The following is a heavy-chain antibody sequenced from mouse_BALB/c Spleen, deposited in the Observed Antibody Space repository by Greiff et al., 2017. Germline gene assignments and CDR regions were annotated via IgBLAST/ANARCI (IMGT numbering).Heavy chain of an antibody. J-gene: IGHJ4*01. CDR2: IRNKANGYTT. V-gene: IGHV7-3*02. CDR3: ARDLYYDYDHDAMDY. D-gene: IGHD2-4*01. CDR1: GFTFTDYY. Sequence: EVKLMESGGGLVQPGGSLRLSCATSGFTFTDYYMSWVRQPPGKALEWLGFIRNKANGYTTEYSASVKGRFTISRDNSQSILYLQMNTLRAEDSATYNCARDLYYDYDHDAMDYWGQGTSVTVSS.